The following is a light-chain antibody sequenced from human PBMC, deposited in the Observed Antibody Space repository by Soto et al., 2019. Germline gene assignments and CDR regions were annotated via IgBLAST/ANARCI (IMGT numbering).Light chain of an antibody. Sequence: QSVLTQPPSVSAAPGQKVTISCSGTTSNIGNNYVSWYQQLPGTAPTLLFFDDNKRPSGIPDRFSASKSGTSATLGITGLQTGDEADYYCGTWDGSLSAVVFGGGTKLTVL. V-gene: IGLV1-51*01. CDR3: GTWDGSLSAVV. CDR1: TSNIGNNY. J-gene: IGLJ2*01. CDR2: DDN.